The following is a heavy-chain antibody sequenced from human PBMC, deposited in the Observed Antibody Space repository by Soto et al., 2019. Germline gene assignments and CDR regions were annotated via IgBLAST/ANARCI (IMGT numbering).Heavy chain of an antibody. CDR2: INSDGSST. V-gene: IGHV3-74*01. D-gene: IGHD3-10*01. CDR1: GFTFSSYW. CDR3: ARDGRHYYGSGSSTSYYYYGMDV. Sequence: GGSLRLSCAASGFTFSSYWMHWVRQAPGKGLVWVSRINSDGSSTSYADSVKGRFTISRDNAKNTLYLQINSLRAEDTAVYYCARDGRHYYGSGSSTSYYYYGMDVWGQGTTVTVSS. J-gene: IGHJ6*02.